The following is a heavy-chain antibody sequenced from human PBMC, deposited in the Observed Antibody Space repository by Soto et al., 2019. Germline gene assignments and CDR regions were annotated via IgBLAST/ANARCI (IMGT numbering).Heavy chain of an antibody. D-gene: IGHD6-13*01. V-gene: IGHV1-2*04. Sequence: ASVKVSCKASGYTFTGYYMHWVRQAPGQGLEWMGWINPNSGGTNYAQKFQGWVTMTRDTSISTAYMELSRLRSDDTAVYYCASSRGAAAGNNTNHYYYYYGMDVWGQGTTVTVSS. J-gene: IGHJ6*02. CDR2: INPNSGGT. CDR3: ASSRGAAAGNNTNHYYYYYGMDV. CDR1: GYTFTGYY.